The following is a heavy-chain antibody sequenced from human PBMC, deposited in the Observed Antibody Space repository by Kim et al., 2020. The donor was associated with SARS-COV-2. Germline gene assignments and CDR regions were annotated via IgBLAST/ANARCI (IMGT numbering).Heavy chain of an antibody. CDR1: GGSISSYP. J-gene: IGHJ6*02. CDR3: ARHLGIGYSSSWSRGYYYGMDV. CDR2: IYYSGST. D-gene: IGHD6-13*01. Sequence: SETLSLTCTVSGGSISSYPGSWIRQPPGKGLEWIGYIYYSGSTNYNPSLKRRVTISVDTSKNQFSLKLSSVTAADTAVYYCARHLGIGYSSSWSRGYYYGMDVWGQGTTVTVSS. V-gene: IGHV4-59*08.